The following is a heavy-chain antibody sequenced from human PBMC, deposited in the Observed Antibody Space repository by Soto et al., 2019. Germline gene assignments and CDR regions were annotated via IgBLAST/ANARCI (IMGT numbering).Heavy chain of an antibody. V-gene: IGHV4-39*01. D-gene: IGHD3-10*01. CDR1: GVSISDDHYY. J-gene: IGHJ4*02. Sequence: PSETLSLTCAVSGVSISDDHYYWAWIRQTPGKGLHWIGTLYSSGSAYYNPSLKSRLSISVDTSKNQFSLHVTSVTAADTAVYYCARRLPMLVGVVKTLTFDYCGKGILVT. CDR2: LYSSGSA. CDR3: ARRLPMLVGVVKTLTFDY.